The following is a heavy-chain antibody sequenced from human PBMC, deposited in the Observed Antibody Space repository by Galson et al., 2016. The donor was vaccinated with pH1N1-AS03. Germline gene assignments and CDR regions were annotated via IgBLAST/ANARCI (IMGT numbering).Heavy chain of an antibody. CDR3: ARGDGYNYYFDY. D-gene: IGHD5-24*01. Sequence: QSGAEVKKPGESLMISCKASGFRFTTYWIAWVRQLPGKGLEWMGFIYPGDSDTKYSPSFQGQVTISADNSISTAYLRWNSLKASDTAMYYCARGDGYNYYFDYWGQGTLVTVSS. CDR1: GFRFTTYW. V-gene: IGHV5-51*03. CDR2: IYPGDSDT. J-gene: IGHJ4*02.